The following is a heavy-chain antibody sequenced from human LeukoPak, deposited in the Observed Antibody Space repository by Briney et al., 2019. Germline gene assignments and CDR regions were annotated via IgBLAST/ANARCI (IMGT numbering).Heavy chain of an antibody. CDR2: ISSSSTTI. Sequence: PGGSLRLSCAASGFTFSSYSMNWVRQAPGKGLEWVSNISSSSTTIYYADSVKGRFIISRDNAKNSLYLRMNSLRAEDTAVYYCARDRAAAGRRYFDYWGQGTLVTVSS. D-gene: IGHD6-13*01. CDR1: GFTFSSYS. J-gene: IGHJ4*02. V-gene: IGHV3-48*01. CDR3: ARDRAAAGRRYFDY.